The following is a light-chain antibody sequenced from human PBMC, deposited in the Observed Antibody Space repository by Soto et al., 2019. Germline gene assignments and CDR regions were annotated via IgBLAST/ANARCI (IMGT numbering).Light chain of an antibody. V-gene: IGKV2-28*01. J-gene: IGKJ5*01. CDR1: QSLLKTDGLQY. CDR3: MQALQPPT. Sequence: IVLPQSQISLSVTPGKPSSISCRCSQSLLKTDGLQYLDWYLQKPRQSPQLLIFVASNRASGVPDRLSGSGSGTDFTLRISRVEAEDVGVYYCMQALQPPTFGHGTRLEIK. CDR2: VAS.